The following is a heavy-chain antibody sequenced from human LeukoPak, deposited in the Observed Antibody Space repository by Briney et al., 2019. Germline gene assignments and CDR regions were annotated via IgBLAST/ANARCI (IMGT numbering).Heavy chain of an antibody. D-gene: IGHD2-8*02. CDR2: IDNGGSGT. CDR1: LYRFSGEW. Sequence: RLSHAASLYRFSGEWGHCVRQGREQGLVMVSRIDNGGSGTSYADSVKGRFTVARDNARNTLYLQMNSLRAEDRAIYYCASGGGWDTICLLVQYMDVWGKGTTVTVSS. J-gene: IGHJ6*03. CDR3: ASGGGWDTICLLVQYMDV. V-gene: IGHV3-74*01.